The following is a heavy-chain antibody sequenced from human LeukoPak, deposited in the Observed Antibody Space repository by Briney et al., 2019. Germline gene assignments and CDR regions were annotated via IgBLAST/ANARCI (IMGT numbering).Heavy chain of an antibody. D-gene: IGHD6-19*01. V-gene: IGHV1-18*01. Sequence: ASVKVSCKASGYTFTSYGISWVRQAPGQGLEWMGWISAYNGNTNYAQKLQGRVTMTTDTSTSTAYMELRSLRPDDTAVYYCARDWANIAVAGSNAFDIWGQGTMVTVSS. J-gene: IGHJ3*02. CDR1: GYTFTSYG. CDR2: ISAYNGNT. CDR3: ARDWANIAVAGSNAFDI.